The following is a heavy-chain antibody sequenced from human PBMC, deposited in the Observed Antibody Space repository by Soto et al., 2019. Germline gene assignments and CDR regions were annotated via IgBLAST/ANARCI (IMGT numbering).Heavy chain of an antibody. Sequence: PSETLSLTCAVSGGSISSSNWWSWVRQPPGKGLEWIGEIYHSGSTNYNPSLKSRVTISVDKSKNQFSLKLSSVTAADTAVYYCARERGVWYSSSWSTYYFDYWGQGTLVTVSS. CDR1: GGSISSSNW. CDR3: ARERGVWYSSSWSTYYFDY. J-gene: IGHJ4*02. CDR2: IYHSGST. V-gene: IGHV4-4*02. D-gene: IGHD6-13*01.